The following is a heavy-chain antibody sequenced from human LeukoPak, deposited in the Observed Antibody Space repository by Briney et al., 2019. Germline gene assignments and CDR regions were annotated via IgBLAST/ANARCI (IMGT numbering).Heavy chain of an antibody. CDR1: GYTFTNYG. V-gene: IGHV1-18*01. D-gene: IGHD3-9*01. CDR2: ISAYNGNT. CDR3: ARAQYYDILTGYYRGSDVY. Sequence: ASVKVSCKASGYTFTNYGISWVRQAPGQGLEWMGWISAYNGNTNYAQKLQGRVTMTTDTSTSTAYMELRSLRSDDTAVYYCARAQYYDILTGYYRGSDVYWGQGTLVTVSS. J-gene: IGHJ4*02.